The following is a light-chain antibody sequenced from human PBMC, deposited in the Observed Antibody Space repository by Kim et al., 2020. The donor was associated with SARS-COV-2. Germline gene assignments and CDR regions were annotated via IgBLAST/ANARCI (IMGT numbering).Light chain of an antibody. CDR2: DAS. CDR1: QSISSW. Sequence: ASVGDRVTITGRASQSISSWLAWYQQKPGKAPKLLIYDASSLESGVPSRCSGSGAGTEFTLTISSLQPDDFATYYCQQYNSYSPTFGQGTKVDIK. J-gene: IGKJ1*01. V-gene: IGKV1-5*01. CDR3: QQYNSYSPT.